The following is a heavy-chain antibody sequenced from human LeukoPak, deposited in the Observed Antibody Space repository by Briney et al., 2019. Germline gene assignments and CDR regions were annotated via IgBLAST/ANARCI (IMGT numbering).Heavy chain of an antibody. CDR1: GYSISSGYY. CDR3: ARRRADYYGSGSYYKPWIQLWYFDY. CDR2: IDHSGST. D-gene: IGHD3-10*01. V-gene: IGHV4-38-2*02. J-gene: IGHJ4*02. Sequence: SETLSLTCTVSGYSISSGYYWGWIRQPPGKGLEWTGSIDHSGSTYYNPSLKSRVTISVDTSKNQFSLKLSSVTAADTAVYYCARRRADYYGSGSYYKPWIQLWYFDYWGQGTLVTVSS.